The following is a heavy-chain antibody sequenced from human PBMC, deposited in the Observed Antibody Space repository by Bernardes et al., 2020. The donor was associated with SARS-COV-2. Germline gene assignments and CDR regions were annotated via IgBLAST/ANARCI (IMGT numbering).Heavy chain of an antibody. CDR1: GFTFSSYS. J-gene: IGHJ6*02. CDR2: ISSSSSYI. Sequence: GSLRLSCAASGFTFSSYSMNWVRQAPGKGLEWVSSISSSSSYIYYADSVKGRFTISRDNAKNSLYLQMNSLRAEDTAVYYCAREIRRFLEWLLYYGMDVWSQGTTVTVSS. D-gene: IGHD3-3*01. CDR3: AREIRRFLEWLLYYGMDV. V-gene: IGHV3-21*01.